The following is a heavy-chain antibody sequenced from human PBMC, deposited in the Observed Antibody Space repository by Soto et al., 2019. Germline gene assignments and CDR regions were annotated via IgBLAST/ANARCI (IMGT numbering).Heavy chain of an antibody. Sequence: SETLSLTCFVSGGSISETYWNWVRRPPGKALEWIELIVANGHTDYNPSLKSRVTMSVDASKNQFSLRLTSMNAAYTAVYYCVASLAASGLNWLDPWGRVTLVTVSS. V-gene: IGHV4-4*07. CDR2: IVANGHT. J-gene: IGHJ5*02. CDR3: VASLAASGLNWLDP. CDR1: GGSISETY. D-gene: IGHD6-13*01.